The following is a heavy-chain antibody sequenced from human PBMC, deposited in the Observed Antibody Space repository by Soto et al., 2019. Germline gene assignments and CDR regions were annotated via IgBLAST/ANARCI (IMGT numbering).Heavy chain of an antibody. J-gene: IGHJ5*02. D-gene: IGHD3-10*01. CDR2: IYWDDDK. V-gene: IGHV2-5*02. Sequence: QITLKESGPTLVRPTQTLTLTCTFSGFSLSTTGVGVGWIRQPPGKALEWLALIYWDDDKRYSPSLKSRLTITKDPSKNGVILTLTNMDPVDTATYYCAQSLRDYGLGRERANYFGPWGQGTLVTVSS. CDR3: AQSLRDYGLGRERANYFGP. CDR1: GFSLSTTGVG.